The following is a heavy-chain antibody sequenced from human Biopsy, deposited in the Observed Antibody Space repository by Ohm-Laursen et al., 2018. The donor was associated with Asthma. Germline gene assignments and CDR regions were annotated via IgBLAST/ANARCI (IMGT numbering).Heavy chain of an antibody. Sequence: SDTLSLTWAVSGGSMSSSSYSWGWIRQPPGKGLEWIGSISYTGNTDIPSLRSRVPLSVNTSKNNFPLKLTSVTAADTAVFYCARHWNWGSFFDYWGQGMLVTVSS. V-gene: IGHV4-39*01. CDR1: GGSMSSSSYS. D-gene: IGHD7-27*01. CDR3: ARHWNWGSFFDY. CDR2: ISYTGNT. J-gene: IGHJ4*02.